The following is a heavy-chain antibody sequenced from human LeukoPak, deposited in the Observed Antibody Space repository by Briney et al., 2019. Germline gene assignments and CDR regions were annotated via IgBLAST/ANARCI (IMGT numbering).Heavy chain of an antibody. J-gene: IGHJ4*02. CDR2: INTDGSGT. D-gene: IGHD2-21*02. Sequence: PSGGSLRLSCAASGFTFSSYWMHWVRQAPGKGLVWVSRINTDGSGTSYADSVKGRFTISRDNAKNTLYLQMNSLRAEDTAVYYCAKSSPGDCYSLWGQGTLVTVSS. CDR1: GFTFSSYW. V-gene: IGHV3-74*01. CDR3: AKSSPGDCYSL.